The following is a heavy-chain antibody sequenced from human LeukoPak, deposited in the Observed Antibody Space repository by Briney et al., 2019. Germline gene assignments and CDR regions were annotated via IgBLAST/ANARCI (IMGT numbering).Heavy chain of an antibody. V-gene: IGHV3-21*01. D-gene: IGHD5-18*01. Sequence: PGGSLRLSCAASGFTFSGYIMNWVRQAPGKGLEWVSAISRSSSYIYYADSAKGRFTISRDNAKNSLYLQMNSPRAEDTAVYYCARDGDTTMVGGYHCYMDVWGKGTTVTVSS. J-gene: IGHJ6*03. CDR1: GFTFSGYI. CDR3: ARDGDTTMVGGYHCYMDV. CDR2: ISRSSSYI.